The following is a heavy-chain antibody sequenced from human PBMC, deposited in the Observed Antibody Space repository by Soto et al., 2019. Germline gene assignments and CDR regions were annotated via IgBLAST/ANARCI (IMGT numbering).Heavy chain of an antibody. CDR2: IFTSEST. Sequence: PSETLSLTCTVSGVSLTNYYWSWIRQPAGKGLEWIGRIFTSESTNYNPSLRSRVTMSVDTSKNQFSLKLTSVTAADTAMYYCAVDYGGNSFDYWGQGTLVTVSS. D-gene: IGHD4-17*01. V-gene: IGHV4-4*07. CDR3: AVDYGGNSFDY. J-gene: IGHJ4*02. CDR1: GVSLTNYY.